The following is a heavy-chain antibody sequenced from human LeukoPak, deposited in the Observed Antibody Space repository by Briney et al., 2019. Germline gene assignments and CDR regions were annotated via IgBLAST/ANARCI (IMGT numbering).Heavy chain of an antibody. D-gene: IGHD4-23*01. V-gene: IGHV4-31*03. J-gene: IGHJ5*02. CDR1: GGSISSGGYY. CDR2: IYYSGST. Sequence: SQTLSLTCTVSGGSISSGGYYWSWIRQHPGKGLEWIGYIYYSGSTYYNPSLKSRVTISVDTSKNQFSLKLSSVTAADTAVYYCARNKSFRLRWSGFDPWGQGTLVTVSS. CDR3: ARNKSFRLRWSGFDP.